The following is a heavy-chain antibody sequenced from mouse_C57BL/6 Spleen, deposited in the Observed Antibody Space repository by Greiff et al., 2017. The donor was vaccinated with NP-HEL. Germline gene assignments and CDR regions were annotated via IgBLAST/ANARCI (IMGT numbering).Heavy chain of an antibody. Sequence: QVQLKQSGAELMKPGASVKLSCKATGYTFTGYWIEWVKQRPGHGLEWIGEILPGSGSTNYNVKFKGKATFTADTSSNTAYMQLSSLTTEDSAIYYCARVDYGYDGFAYWGQGTLVTVSA. CDR3: ARVDYGYDGFAY. J-gene: IGHJ3*01. CDR1: GYTFTGYW. V-gene: IGHV1-9*01. D-gene: IGHD2-2*01. CDR2: ILPGSGST.